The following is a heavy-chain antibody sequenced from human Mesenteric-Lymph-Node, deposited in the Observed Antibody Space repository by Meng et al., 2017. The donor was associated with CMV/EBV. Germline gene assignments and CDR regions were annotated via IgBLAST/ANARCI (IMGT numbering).Heavy chain of an antibody. Sequence: AVAGGSISNGGDYWTWIRQRPGKGLEWIGYIDYSGTTYFNPSVKGRVTMSVDTSENQFSLNLNSVTAADTAVYYCARSLSGSDSFDSWGQGTLVTVSS. J-gene: IGHJ4*02. CDR3: ARSLSGSDSFDS. D-gene: IGHD1-26*01. CDR1: GGSISNGGDY. CDR2: IDYSGTT. V-gene: IGHV4-31*11.